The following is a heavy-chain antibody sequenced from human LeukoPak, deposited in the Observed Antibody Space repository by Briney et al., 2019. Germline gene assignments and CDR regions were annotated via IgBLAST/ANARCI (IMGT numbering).Heavy chain of an antibody. Sequence: SQTLSLTCTVSGGSISSGDYYWSWIRQPPGKGLEWIGYIYYSGSTYYNPSLKSRVTISVDMSKNQFSLKLSSVTAADTAVYYCASSYCSSTSCYFPDAFDIWGQGTMVTVSS. CDR1: GGSISSGDYY. D-gene: IGHD2-2*01. CDR2: IYYSGST. V-gene: IGHV4-30-4*01. J-gene: IGHJ3*02. CDR3: ASSYCSSTSCYFPDAFDI.